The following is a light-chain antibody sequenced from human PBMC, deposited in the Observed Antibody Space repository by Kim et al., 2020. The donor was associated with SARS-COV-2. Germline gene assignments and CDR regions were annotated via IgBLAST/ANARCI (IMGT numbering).Light chain of an antibody. CDR3: HSRDISGDHLL. CDR2: GKN. Sequence: ALGQTVRFTCQGDSLRMYYASWYQQKPGQAPVFVIYGKNSRPSGIPDRFSGSTSGNTASLTITGAQASDEADYYCHSRDISGDHLLFGGGTQLTVL. J-gene: IGLJ2*01. V-gene: IGLV3-19*01. CDR1: SLRMYY.